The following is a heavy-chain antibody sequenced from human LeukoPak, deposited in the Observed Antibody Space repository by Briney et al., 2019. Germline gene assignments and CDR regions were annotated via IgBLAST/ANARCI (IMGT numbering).Heavy chain of an antibody. CDR3: TTGIRGD. CDR2: IQSKTDGGKT. J-gene: IGHJ4*02. D-gene: IGHD3-3*02. Sequence: GGSLRLSCAASGFIVTNAWMNWVRQAPGKGLEWVGRIQSKTDGGKTDYAAPVKGRFTISRDDSKNTLYLQMNSLRTEDTAIYYCTTGIRGDWGQGTLVTVSS. V-gene: IGHV3-15*07. CDR1: GFIVTNAW.